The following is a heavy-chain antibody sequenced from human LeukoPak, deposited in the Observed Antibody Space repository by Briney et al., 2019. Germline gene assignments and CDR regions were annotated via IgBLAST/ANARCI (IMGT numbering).Heavy chain of an antibody. D-gene: IGHD1-26*01. CDR1: GNTFSGHY. CDR2: VSPNSGGT. V-gene: IGHV1-2*06. J-gene: IGHJ6*02. Sequence: ASVKVSCKTSGNTFSGHYIHWVRQAPGQGLEWMGRVSPNSGGTDYALKFQGRVTMTRDTSISTAYMELSSLRSDDTAVYYCARMYNGYYYYGMDVWGQGTTVIVSS. CDR3: ARMYNGYYYYGMDV.